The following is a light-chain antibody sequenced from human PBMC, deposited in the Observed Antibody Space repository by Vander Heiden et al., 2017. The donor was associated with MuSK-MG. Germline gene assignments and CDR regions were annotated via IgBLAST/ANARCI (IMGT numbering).Light chain of an antibody. V-gene: IGKV1-27*01. J-gene: IGKJ1*01. CDR2: AAS. Sequence: DIQMTQSPSSLSASVGDRVTITCRASQDVRDYLVWYQQKPGKVPKLLIYAASILQSGVPSRFRGSGSGTDFTLSISSLQPEDVATYYCQKYNNVPWTFGQGTTVAIK. CDR1: QDVRDY. CDR3: QKYNNVPWT.